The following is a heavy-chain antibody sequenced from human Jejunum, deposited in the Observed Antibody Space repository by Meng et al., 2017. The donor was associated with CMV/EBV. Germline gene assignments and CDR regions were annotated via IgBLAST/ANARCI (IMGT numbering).Heavy chain of an antibody. V-gene: IGHV4-34*01. CDR1: GESFGDNF. Sequence: AIYGESFGDNFWSWIRQPPGKGLEWIGEINHSGGTNYNPSLKSQVTISVDTSKTQFSLKLTSATAADTAVYYCARELVPAVPFDFWGQGTLVTVSS. CDR2: INHSGGT. D-gene: IGHD2-2*01. J-gene: IGHJ4*02. CDR3: ARELVPAVPFDF.